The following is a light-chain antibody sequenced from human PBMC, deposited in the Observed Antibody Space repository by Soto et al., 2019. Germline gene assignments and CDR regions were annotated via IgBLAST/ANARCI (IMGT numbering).Light chain of an antibody. V-gene: IGKV1-27*01. CDR1: QSVSSN. CDR3: QKYNSAPLT. J-gene: IGKJ4*01. Sequence: DIEMTQSPASLSASLGERVTLSCRASQSVSSNLAWYQQKPGKVPKLLVYAASTLQSGVPSRFSGSGSGTDFTLTISSLQPEDVATYYCQKYNSAPLTFGGGTKVEIK. CDR2: AAS.